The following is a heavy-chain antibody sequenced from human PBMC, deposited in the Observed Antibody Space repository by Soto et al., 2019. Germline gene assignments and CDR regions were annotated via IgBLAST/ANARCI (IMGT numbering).Heavy chain of an antibody. J-gene: IGHJ6*03. CDR2: ISANNGKT. Sequence: ASVKVSCKTSGYTFTSYGISWVRQAPGQGLEWMGWISANNGKTNYAQKLQGRVTMTPDTSTSKAYMELRSLRSDDTAVYYWARGPPSAGAIPYYYMDVWGKGTTVTVSS. V-gene: IGHV1-18*01. CDR1: GYTFTSYG. D-gene: IGHD2-21*01. CDR3: ARGPPSAGAIPYYYMDV.